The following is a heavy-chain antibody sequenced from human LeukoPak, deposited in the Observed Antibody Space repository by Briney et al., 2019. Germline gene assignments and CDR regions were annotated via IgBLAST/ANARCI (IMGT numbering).Heavy chain of an antibody. V-gene: IGHV3-53*01. CDR1: GFTVSSNY. CDR2: LYSGGGT. CDR3: ARAGFYGAYTDY. J-gene: IGHJ4*02. Sequence: GGSLRLSCAASGFTVSSNYMSWVRQAPGKGLEWVSVLYSGGGTYNEDSVKGRFTISRDNANNSLYLQMNSLRAEDTAVYYCARAGFYGAYTDYWGQGTLVTVSS. D-gene: IGHD4-17*01.